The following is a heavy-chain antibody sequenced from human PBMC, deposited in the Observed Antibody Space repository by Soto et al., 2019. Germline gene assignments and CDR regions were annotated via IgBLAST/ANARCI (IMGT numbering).Heavy chain of an antibody. CDR2: IKTNSEGGTT. CDR1: GLTISNAW. CDR3: TTGSLEGV. J-gene: IGHJ6*02. D-gene: IGHD6-6*01. Sequence: EVQLVESGGGLIYPGGSLRLSCAASGLTISNAWMNWVRQAPGKGLEWVGRIKTNSEGGTTDYAAAVKGRFTVSRDDSKNTLYLQMNSLKTEDTAVYYCTTGSLEGVWGQGTMVAVSS. V-gene: IGHV3-15*07.